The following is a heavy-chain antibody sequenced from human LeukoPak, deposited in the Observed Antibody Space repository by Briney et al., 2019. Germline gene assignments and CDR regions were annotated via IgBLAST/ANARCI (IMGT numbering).Heavy chain of an antibody. V-gene: IGHV1-18*01. CDR3: ARFFCNNGVCHRAFDI. J-gene: IGHJ3*02. Sequence: ASVKVSCKASGYIPTNYGITWVRQAPGQELEWMGWISGYNADTDYAQKVQGRLTMTTDTSTNTAYMELRSLRSDDTAVYYCARFFCNNGVCHRAFDIWGQGTMVSVSS. CDR2: ISGYNADT. CDR1: GYIPTNYG. D-gene: IGHD2-8*01.